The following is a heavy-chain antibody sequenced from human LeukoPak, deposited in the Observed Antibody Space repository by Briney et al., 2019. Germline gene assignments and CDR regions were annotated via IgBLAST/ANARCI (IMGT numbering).Heavy chain of an antibody. CDR3: ARGRDRSKTGDH. D-gene: IGHD5-24*01. CDR1: GGSCDDYY. J-gene: IGHJ4*02. Sequence: PSETLSLTCDVYGGSCDDYYCSWIRQPPGKGLEWIGEIHPSEGFYYNSSLASRVTISIDPSKTHFSLRLASVTAADTAFYYCARGRDRSKTGDHWGQGSLVTVSS. CDR2: IHPSEGF. V-gene: IGHV4-34*01.